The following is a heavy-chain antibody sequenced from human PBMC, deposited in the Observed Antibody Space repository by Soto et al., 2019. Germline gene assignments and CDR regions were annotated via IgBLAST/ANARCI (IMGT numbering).Heavy chain of an antibody. CDR1: GFTFSTYS. Sequence: GGSLRLSCAASGFTFSTYSINWVRQAPGKGLEWVSSITSSSTYIYYADSVKGRFTISRDNAKNSLYLQMNSLRAEDTAVYYCARDIYDTSAYYGFGYWGQGTLVTVSS. D-gene: IGHD3-22*01. CDR2: ITSSSTYI. V-gene: IGHV3-21*01. J-gene: IGHJ4*02. CDR3: ARDIYDTSAYYGFGY.